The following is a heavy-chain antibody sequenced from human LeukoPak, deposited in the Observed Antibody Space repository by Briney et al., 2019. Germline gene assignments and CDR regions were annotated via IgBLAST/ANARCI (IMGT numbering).Heavy chain of an antibody. J-gene: IGHJ2*01. CDR1: GGSISSGSYY. CDR2: IYTSGST. CDR3: ARVYYSSSYDYWYFDL. D-gene: IGHD6-13*01. Sequence: SETLSLTCTVSGGSISSGSYYWSWIRQPAGKGLEWIGRIYTSGSTNYNPSLKSRVTISVDTSKNQFSLKLISVTAADTAVYYCARVYYSSSYDYWYFDLWGRGTLVTVSS. V-gene: IGHV4-61*02.